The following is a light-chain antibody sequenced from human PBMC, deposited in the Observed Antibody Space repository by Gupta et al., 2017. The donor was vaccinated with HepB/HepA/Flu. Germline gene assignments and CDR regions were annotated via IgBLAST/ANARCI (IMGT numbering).Light chain of an antibody. Sequence: SYKLTEPPRESVSPGQTASITCSGDKLGDKYACWYQQKPGQSLVLVIYQDSKRPAGNPELFSGSHSGSTATLTISGTQAMDEADYYFQAWDSSTVVFGGGTKLTVL. V-gene: IGLV3-1*01. CDR3: QAWDSSTVV. J-gene: IGLJ2*01. CDR1: KLGDKY. CDR2: QDS.